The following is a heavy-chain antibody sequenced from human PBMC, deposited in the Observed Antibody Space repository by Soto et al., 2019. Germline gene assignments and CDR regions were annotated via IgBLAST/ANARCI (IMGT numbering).Heavy chain of an antibody. V-gene: IGHV4-39*01. CDR2: VYYTGTT. J-gene: IGHJ2*01. CDR3: ARHPFWYFDL. CDR1: GGSISRSSYY. Sequence: QMHLQESGPGLVKPPETLSLTCAVSGGSISRSSYYWGWVRQPPGKGLEWIGSVYYTGTTYYNPSRKSRVSISVDTSDNQFSLTVTSVTAADTAVYYCARHPFWYFDLWGRGSLVSVSS.